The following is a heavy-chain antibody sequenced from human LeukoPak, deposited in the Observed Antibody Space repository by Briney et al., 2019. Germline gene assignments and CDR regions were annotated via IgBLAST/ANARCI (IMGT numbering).Heavy chain of an antibody. CDR2: IVPILGIA. D-gene: IGHD3-10*01. CDR1: GGTFSSYA. Sequence: SVKVSCKASGGTFSSYAISWLRQAPGQGLEWMGRIVPILGIANYAQKFQGRVTITADKSTSTAYMELSSLRSEDTAVYYCARGESFSGEYYYGMDVWGQGTTVTVSS. J-gene: IGHJ6*02. V-gene: IGHV1-69*04. CDR3: ARGESFSGEYYYGMDV.